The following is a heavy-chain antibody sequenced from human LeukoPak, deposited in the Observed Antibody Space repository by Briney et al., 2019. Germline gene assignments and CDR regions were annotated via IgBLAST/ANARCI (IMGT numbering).Heavy chain of an antibody. V-gene: IGHV1-69*01. CDR3: ARRLGINNAFDI. J-gene: IGHJ3*02. D-gene: IGHD7-27*01. CDR2: IIPIFGTA. Sequence: SVKVSCKASGGTFSSYAISWVRQAPGQGLEWMGGIIPIFGTANYAQKFQGRVTITADESTGTAYMELSSLRSEDTAVYYCARRLGINNAFDIWGQGTMVTVSS. CDR1: GGTFSSYA.